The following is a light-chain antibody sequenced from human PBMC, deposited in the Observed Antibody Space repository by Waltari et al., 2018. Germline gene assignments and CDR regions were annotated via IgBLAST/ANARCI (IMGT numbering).Light chain of an antibody. J-gene: IGLJ1*01. CDR2: DVS. CDR1: SSDVGAYNS. Sequence: ALTNHASGSGPPGQQTPIPCPGTSSDVGAYNSIPWYQQHPGKAPKLIIYDVSNRPPGVSNRFSGSKSGNTASLPISRLQAEDEADYYCSSYTTSSTRVFGSGTKVTVL. CDR3: SSYTTSSTRV. V-gene: IGLV2-14*03.